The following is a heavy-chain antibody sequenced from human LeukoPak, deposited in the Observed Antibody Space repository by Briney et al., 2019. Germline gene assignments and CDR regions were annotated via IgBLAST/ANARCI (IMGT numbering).Heavy chain of an antibody. CDR3: ARDSYSGSRDNWYFDL. Sequence: PSETLSLTCTVSGGSISSYYWSWIRQPPGKGLGWIGYIYYSGSTNYNPSLKSRVTISVDTSKNQFSLKLSSVTAADTAVYYCARDSYSGSRDNWYFDLWGRGTLVTVSS. D-gene: IGHD1-26*01. V-gene: IGHV4-59*01. J-gene: IGHJ2*01. CDR1: GGSISSYY. CDR2: IYYSGST.